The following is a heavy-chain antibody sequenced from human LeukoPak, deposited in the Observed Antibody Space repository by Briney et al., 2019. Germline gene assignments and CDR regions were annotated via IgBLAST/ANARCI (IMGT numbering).Heavy chain of an antibody. J-gene: IGHJ3*02. CDR3: ARGLNNRKSGRRFDVFEI. V-gene: IGHV4-61*02. Sequence: PSQTLSLTCTVSGGSISSGSYYWSWIRQPAGKGLEWIGRIYTSGSTNYNPSLKSRVTISVDTSKNQFSLKLSSVTAADTAVYYCARGLNNRKSGRRFDVFEIGGQGTMVTVSS. D-gene: IGHD1-14*01. CDR2: IYTSGST. CDR1: GGSISSGSYY.